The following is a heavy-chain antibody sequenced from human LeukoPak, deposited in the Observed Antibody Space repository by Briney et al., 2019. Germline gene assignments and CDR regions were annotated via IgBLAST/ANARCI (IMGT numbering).Heavy chain of an antibody. CDR1: GGTFSSYA. CDR3: ARGGYHHGFDI. D-gene: IGHD1-14*01. CDR2: IIPIFGTA. Sequence: SVKVSCKAAGGTFSSYAISWVRQAPGQGLEWMGGIIPIFGTANYAQKFQGRVTITADESTSTAYMELSSLRSEDTAVYYCARGGYHHGFDIWGQGTMVIVSS. J-gene: IGHJ3*02. V-gene: IGHV1-69*01.